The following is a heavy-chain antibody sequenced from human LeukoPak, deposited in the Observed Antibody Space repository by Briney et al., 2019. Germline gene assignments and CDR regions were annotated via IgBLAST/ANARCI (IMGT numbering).Heavy chain of an antibody. CDR1: GFTFSSYA. D-gene: IGHD2-2*01. CDR3: AKGTEPFNIVVVPAATLFDY. Sequence: GGSLRLSCAASGFTFSSYAMSWVRQAPGKGLEWVSAISGSGGSTYYADYVKGRFTISRDNSKNTLYLQLNSLRAEDTAVYYCAKGTEPFNIVVVPAATLFDYWGQGTLVTVSS. V-gene: IGHV3-23*01. CDR2: ISGSGGST. J-gene: IGHJ4*02.